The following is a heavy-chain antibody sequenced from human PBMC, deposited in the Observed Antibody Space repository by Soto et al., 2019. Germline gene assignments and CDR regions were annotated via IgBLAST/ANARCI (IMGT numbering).Heavy chain of an antibody. Sequence: LRLSCAASGFTFSSYGMHWVRQAPGKGLEWVAVISYDGSNKYYADSVKGRFTISRDNSKNTLYLQMNGLRADDTAVYYCAKEYSTSFDYWGQGTPVTVSS. CDR3: AKEYSTSFDY. CDR1: GFTFSSYG. J-gene: IGHJ4*02. D-gene: IGHD6-6*01. V-gene: IGHV3-30*18. CDR2: ISYDGSNK.